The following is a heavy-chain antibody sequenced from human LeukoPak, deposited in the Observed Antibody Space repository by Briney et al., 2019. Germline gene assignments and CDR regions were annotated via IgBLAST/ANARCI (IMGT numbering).Heavy chain of an antibody. CDR3: AKEVAVAGHTFDP. CDR2: ISGTGGST. V-gene: IGHV3-23*01. CDR1: GFTFTSFA. J-gene: IGHJ5*02. Sequence: GGSLRLSCAASGFTFTSFAMGWVRQAPGKGLEWVSSISGTGGSTYYADSVKGRFTISRDNSKNTLYLQMNSLRVEDTAVYYCAKEVAVAGHTFDPWGQGTLVTVSS. D-gene: IGHD6-19*01.